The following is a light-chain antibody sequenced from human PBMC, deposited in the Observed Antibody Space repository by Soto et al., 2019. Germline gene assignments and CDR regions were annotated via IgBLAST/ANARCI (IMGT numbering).Light chain of an antibody. CDR3: QQYNSYPWT. V-gene: IGKV1-5*01. Sequence: DIQMTQSPSTLSASVGDRVTITCRASQSIGTWLAWYQQKPGKAPKFLIYDASSLESGVPSRFSGSGSGTEFTLTISSLQPDDFATYYCQQYNSYPWTFGQGTKVDI. CDR2: DAS. CDR1: QSIGTW. J-gene: IGKJ1*01.